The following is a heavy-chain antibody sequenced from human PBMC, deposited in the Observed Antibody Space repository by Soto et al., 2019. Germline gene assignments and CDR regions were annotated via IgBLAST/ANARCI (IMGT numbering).Heavy chain of an antibody. CDR3: ASSSDSSTYYYGAFDI. D-gene: IGHD3-22*01. CDR2: ISSDGSRT. V-gene: IGHV3-64D*06. Sequence: GSLRLSCSASGFTFSTYAMHWVRQAPGKGLEYLSMISSDGSRTYYADSVKGRFTISRDNSKNTLYLQMSSLRAEDTAVYYCASSSDSSTYYYGAFDIWGQGTMVTVSS. J-gene: IGHJ3*02. CDR1: GFTFSTYA.